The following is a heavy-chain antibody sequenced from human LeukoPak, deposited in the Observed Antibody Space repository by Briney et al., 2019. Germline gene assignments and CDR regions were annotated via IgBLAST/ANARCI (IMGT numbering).Heavy chain of an antibody. CDR1: GGTFSSYA. V-gene: IGHV1-69*13. Sequence: SVKVSCKASGGTFSSYAISWVRQAPGQGLEWMGGIIPIFGPANYAQKFQGRVTITADESTSTAYMELSSLRSEDTAVYYCARDLRDIVVVVAATRGVWFDPWGQGTLVTVSS. CDR3: ARDLRDIVVVVAATRGVWFDP. D-gene: IGHD2-15*01. CDR2: IIPIFGPA. J-gene: IGHJ5*02.